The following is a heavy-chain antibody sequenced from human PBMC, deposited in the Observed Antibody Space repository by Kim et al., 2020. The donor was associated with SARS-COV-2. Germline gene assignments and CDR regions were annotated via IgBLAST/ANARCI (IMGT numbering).Heavy chain of an antibody. CDR3: ARATTYGSGSIRFDP. CDR2: IYYSGST. Sequence: SETLSLTCTVSGGSISSGGYYWSWIRQHPGKGLEWIGYIYYSGSTYYNPSLKSRVTISVDTSKNQFSLKLSSVTAADTAVYYCARATTYGSGSIRFDPWGQGTLVTVSS. J-gene: IGHJ5*02. V-gene: IGHV4-31*03. D-gene: IGHD3-10*01. CDR1: GGSISSGGYY.